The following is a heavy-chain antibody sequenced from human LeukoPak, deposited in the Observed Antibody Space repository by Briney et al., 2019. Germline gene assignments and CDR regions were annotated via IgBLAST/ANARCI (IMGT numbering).Heavy chain of an antibody. V-gene: IGHV3-64*01. CDR1: GFTFSSYA. J-gene: IGHJ2*01. D-gene: IGHD6-13*01. CDR3: ARAIAAAEDWYFDL. CDR2: ISSNGGST. Sequence: GGSLRLSCAASGFTFSSYAMHWVRQAPGKGLEYVSAISSNGGSTYYANSVKGRFTISRDNSKNTLYLQMGSLRAEDMAVYYCARAIAAAEDWYFDLWGRGTLVTVSS.